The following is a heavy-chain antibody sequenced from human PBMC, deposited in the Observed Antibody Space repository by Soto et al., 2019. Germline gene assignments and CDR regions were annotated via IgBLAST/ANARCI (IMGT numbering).Heavy chain of an antibody. D-gene: IGHD3-3*01. Sequence: GGSLRLSCTASGFTFGDYAMGWVRQAPGKGLEWVGFIRSKAYGGTTEYAASVKGRFTISRDDSKSIAYLQMNSLKTEDTAVYYCTRDDYDFWSGRKIYYYYGMDVWGQGTTVTVSS. CDR2: IRSKAYGGTT. J-gene: IGHJ6*02. CDR3: TRDDYDFWSGRKIYYYYGMDV. CDR1: GFTFGDYA. V-gene: IGHV3-49*04.